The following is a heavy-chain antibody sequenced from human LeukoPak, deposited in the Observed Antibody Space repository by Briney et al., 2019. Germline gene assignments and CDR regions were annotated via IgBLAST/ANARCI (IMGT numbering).Heavy chain of an antibody. Sequence: GGSLRLSCVTSGFTFSKAYMTWVRQAPGKELEWVGRIKSKTDGGTVDYAAPVKGRFTISRDDSRNTLNLEMNSLKTEDTGVYYCNTDTGVANSWYVAWGQGTLVSVSS. CDR2: IKSKTDGGTV. CDR3: NTDTGVANSWYVA. D-gene: IGHD6-13*01. V-gene: IGHV3-15*01. J-gene: IGHJ5*02. CDR1: GFTFSKAY.